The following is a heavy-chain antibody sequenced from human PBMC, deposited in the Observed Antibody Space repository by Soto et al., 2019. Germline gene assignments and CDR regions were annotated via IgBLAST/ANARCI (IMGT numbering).Heavy chain of an antibody. V-gene: IGHV3-30*04. CDR1: GFTFSSYA. CDR2: ISYDGSNK. D-gene: IGHD3-3*01. CDR3: ARESRFLEWLSLNWFDP. Sequence: GGSLRLSCAASGFTFSSYAMHWVRQAPGKGLEWVAVISYDGSNKYYADSVKGRFTISRDNSKNTLYLQMNSLRDEDTAVYYCARESRFLEWLSLNWFDPWGQGTLVTVSS. J-gene: IGHJ5*02.